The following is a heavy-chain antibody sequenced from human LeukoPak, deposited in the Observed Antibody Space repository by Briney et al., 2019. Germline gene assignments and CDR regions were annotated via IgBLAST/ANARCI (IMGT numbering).Heavy chain of an antibody. Sequence: PGGSLRLSCAASGFTFNDFAMTWVRQAPGKGLEWVSTISDAGTYYADSVKGRFIISRDNSKNMLYLQLNSLRADDTAMYYCARNLGSFDVRGHGTMVTVSS. CDR2: ISDAGT. CDR1: GFTFNDFA. J-gene: IGHJ3*01. V-gene: IGHV3-23*01. D-gene: IGHD3-16*01. CDR3: ARNLGSFDV.